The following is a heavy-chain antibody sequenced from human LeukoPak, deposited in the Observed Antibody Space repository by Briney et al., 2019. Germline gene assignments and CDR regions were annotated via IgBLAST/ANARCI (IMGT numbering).Heavy chain of an antibody. CDR1: GGSINNGFY. Sequence: PSETLSLTCSVSGGSINNGFYWGWIRQSPGKGLEWIGTISYNGTTYYNPSLESRITISVDVSKSQLSLRLSSLTAADTAIYYCARSGYSSGFYSAEGIDYWGQGTLVTVSS. J-gene: IGHJ4*02. CDR2: ISYNGTT. D-gene: IGHD3-10*01. CDR3: ARSGYSSGFYSAEGIDY. V-gene: IGHV4-39*07.